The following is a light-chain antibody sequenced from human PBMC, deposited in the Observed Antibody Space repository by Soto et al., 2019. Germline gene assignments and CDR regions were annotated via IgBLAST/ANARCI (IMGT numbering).Light chain of an antibody. J-gene: IGKJ5*01. V-gene: IGKV3-20*01. CDR1: QRMXTGF. CDR3: QQYGGSTST. CDR2: GAS. Sequence: IWLTQCAGTLSLSPGERVTLSCRASQRMXTGFVWYQHKPGQAPTFLXYGASNRASGVPVRLSGSGSGTDFTLTISRLEPEDFAPYYCQQYGGSTSTFGLGTRLDIK.